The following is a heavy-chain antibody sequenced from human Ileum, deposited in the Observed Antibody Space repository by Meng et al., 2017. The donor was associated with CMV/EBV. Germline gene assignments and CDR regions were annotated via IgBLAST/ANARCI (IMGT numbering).Heavy chain of an antibody. Sequence: CAASGFTFNRHWMKWVRQAPGKGLGWVAIIKQDGSDKSYVDSVKGRFTISRDNAKNLLYLQMNSLRVEDTAVYYCAKGRSSGWAGFDSWGQGTLVTVSS. CDR3: AKGRSSGWAGFDS. V-gene: IGHV3-7*02. J-gene: IGHJ4*02. CDR1: GFTFNRHW. D-gene: IGHD6-19*01. CDR2: IKQDGSDK.